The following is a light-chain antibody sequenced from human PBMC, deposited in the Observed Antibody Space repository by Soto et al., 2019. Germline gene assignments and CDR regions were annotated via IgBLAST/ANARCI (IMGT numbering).Light chain of an antibody. CDR2: DVS. V-gene: IGLV2-8*01. Sequence: QAVVTQPPSASGSPGQSVAISCTGTSSDVGGYNYVSWYQQLPGKAPKLMIYDVSKRPSGVPDRFSGSKSGNSASLTVSGLQAADEADYYCSSYAGTHIVFGTGTKVTVL. CDR3: SSYAGTHIV. CDR1: SSDVGGYNY. J-gene: IGLJ1*01.